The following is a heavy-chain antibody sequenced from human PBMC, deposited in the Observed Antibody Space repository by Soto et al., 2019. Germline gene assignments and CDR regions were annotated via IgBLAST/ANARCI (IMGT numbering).Heavy chain of an antibody. J-gene: IGHJ4*02. D-gene: IGHD2-15*01. CDR3: AKYRRTDAEGYTFDY. CDR2: IYYSGST. Sequence: KPSETLSLICTVSGGSITGSYWSWIRQPPGKGLEWIGYIYYSGSTNFNPSLKSRVTMSVDTARNQFSLQLSSVTAADTAVYFCAKYRRTDAEGYTFDYWGQGALVTVSS. CDR1: GGSITGSY. V-gene: IGHV4-59*01.